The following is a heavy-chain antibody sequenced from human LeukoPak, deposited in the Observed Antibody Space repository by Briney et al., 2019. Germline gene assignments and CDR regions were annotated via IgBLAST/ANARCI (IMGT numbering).Heavy chain of an antibody. CDR1: GYPISSGYY. V-gene: IGHV4-38-2*02. CDR3: ARAGRVLRRDYYMDV. J-gene: IGHJ6*03. CDR2: IYHSGST. D-gene: IGHD3-10*01. Sequence: SETLSLTCTVSGYPISSGYYWGWIRQPPGKGLEWIGSIYHSGSTYYNPSLKSRVTISVDTSKNQFSLKLSSVTAADTAVYYCARAGRVLRRDYYMDVWGKGTTVTVSS.